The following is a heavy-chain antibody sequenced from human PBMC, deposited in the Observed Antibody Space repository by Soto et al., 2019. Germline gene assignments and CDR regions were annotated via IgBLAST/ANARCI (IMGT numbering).Heavy chain of an antibody. V-gene: IGHV3-74*01. D-gene: IGHD3-10*01. CDR2: IKSDGSST. CDR3: ARSVRSGSFPYYYYAMDV. CDR1: VFTSSNYW. Sequence: GGSLRLSCAASVFTSSNYWMHWVRQAPGKGLVWVSRIKSDGSSTTYADSVKGRFTISRDNAKNTLDLQMHGLRGEDMAVYYCARSVRSGSFPYYYYAMDVWGQGTTVTVSS. J-gene: IGHJ6*02.